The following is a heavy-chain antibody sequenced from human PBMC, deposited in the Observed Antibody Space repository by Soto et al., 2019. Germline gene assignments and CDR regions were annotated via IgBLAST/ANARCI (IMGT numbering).Heavy chain of an antibody. CDR3: AKAGRTLASTFSSYFDS. V-gene: IGHV3-9*01. Sequence: GGSLRLSCVASGFTFEDHAMYWVRQAPGEGLDWVAGVSWSSGTIGYADSVEGRFTISRDNAKNSLYLQMNSLRPEDTALYYCAKAGRTLASTFSSYFDSWGQGTPVTVSS. D-gene: IGHD3-10*01. CDR1: GFTFEDHA. CDR2: VSWSSGTI. J-gene: IGHJ4*02.